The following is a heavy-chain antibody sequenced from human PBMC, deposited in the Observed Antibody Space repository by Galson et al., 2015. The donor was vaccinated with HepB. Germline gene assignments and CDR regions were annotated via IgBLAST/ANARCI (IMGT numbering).Heavy chain of an antibody. J-gene: IGHJ4*02. CDR3: AKDGGYGDYEFDY. D-gene: IGHD4-17*01. Sequence: SLRLSCAASGFTFDDYTMHWVRQAPGKGLEWVSLISWDGGSTYYADSVKGRFTISRDNSKNSLYLQMNSLRTEDTALYYCAKDGGYGDYEFDYWGQGTLVTVSS. CDR2: ISWDGGST. V-gene: IGHV3-43*01. CDR1: GFTFDDYT.